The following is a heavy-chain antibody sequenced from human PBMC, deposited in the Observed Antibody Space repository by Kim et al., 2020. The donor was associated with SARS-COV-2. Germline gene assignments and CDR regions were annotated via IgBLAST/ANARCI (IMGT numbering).Heavy chain of an antibody. CDR1: GFTFDNYA. D-gene: IGHD2-8*02. CDR2: ISWNSGAI. V-gene: IGHV3-9*01. J-gene: IGHJ4*02. Sequence: GGSLRLSCAASGFTFDNYAMHWVRQAPGKGLEWVSGISWNSGAINYADSVKGRFTISRDNAKNSLYLQMNSLRPDDTALYYCAKLPRDSHTGEGWGQGTLVTVSS. CDR3: AKLPRDSHTGEG.